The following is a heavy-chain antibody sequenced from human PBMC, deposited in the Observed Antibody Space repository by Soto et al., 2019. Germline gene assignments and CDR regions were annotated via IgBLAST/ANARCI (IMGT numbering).Heavy chain of an antibody. CDR2: ISGSGGST. CDR3: AKDSRYYGSGSSATDV. V-gene: IGHV3-23*01. D-gene: IGHD3-10*01. CDR1: GFTFSSYA. J-gene: IGHJ6*02. Sequence: EVQLLESGGGLVQPGGSLRLSCAACGFTFSSYAMSWVRQAPGKGLEWVSAISGSGGSTYYADSVKGRFTISRDNSKNTLYLQMNSRRAEDTAVYYCAKDSRYYGSGSSATDVWGQGTTVTVSS.